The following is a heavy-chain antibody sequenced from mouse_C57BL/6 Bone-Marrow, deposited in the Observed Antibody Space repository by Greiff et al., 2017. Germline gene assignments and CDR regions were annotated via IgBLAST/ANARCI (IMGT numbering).Heavy chain of an antibody. V-gene: IGHV1-55*01. CDR3: ARRSLYDGDYYYAMDD. CDR1: GYTFTSYW. Sequence: QVQLQQPGAELVKPGASVKMSCKASGYTFTSYWITWVKQRPGQGLEWIGDIYPGSGSTNYNEKFKSKATLTVDTSSSPAYMQLSGLTSEDSAVYYCARRSLYDGDYYYAMDDWGQGTSVTVSS. D-gene: IGHD2-3*01. CDR2: IYPGSGST. J-gene: IGHJ4*01.